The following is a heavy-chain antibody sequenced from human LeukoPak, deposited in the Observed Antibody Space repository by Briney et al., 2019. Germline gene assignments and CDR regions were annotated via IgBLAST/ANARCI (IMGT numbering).Heavy chain of an antibody. D-gene: IGHD2-2*01. CDR1: GGSISNYY. J-gene: IGHJ4*02. CDR3: ARVPARRSIVVIPAAIDY. V-gene: IGHV4-59*01. CDR2: IYQSGST. Sequence: SETLSLTCTVSGGSISNYYWSWLRQPPGKGLEWVGYIYQSGSTNYNPSLKSRVTISVDTSKNHFSLKLSSVTAADTAVYYCARVPARRSIVVIPAAIDYWGQGTLVTVSS.